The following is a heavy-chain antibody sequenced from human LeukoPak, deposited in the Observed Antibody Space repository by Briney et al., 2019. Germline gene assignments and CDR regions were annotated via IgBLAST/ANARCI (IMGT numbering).Heavy chain of an antibody. V-gene: IGHV4-59*08. CDR2: IYYSGST. CDR3: ATQRWLQFLDY. Sequence: SETLSLTCTVSGGSISSHYWSWIRQPPGKGLEWIGYIYYSGSTNYNPSLKSRVTISVDTSKNQFSLKLSSVTAADTAVYYCATQRWLQFLDYWGQGTLVTVSS. J-gene: IGHJ4*02. D-gene: IGHD5-24*01. CDR1: GGSISSHY.